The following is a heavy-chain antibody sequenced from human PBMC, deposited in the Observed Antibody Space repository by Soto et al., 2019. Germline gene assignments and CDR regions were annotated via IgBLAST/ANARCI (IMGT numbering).Heavy chain of an antibody. J-gene: IGHJ6*02. V-gene: IGHV3-30-3*01. CDR2: IIYDGTKD. Sequence: QVQLVESGGGVVQPGGSLRLSCSASGFTFSTYAFHWVRQAPGKGLEWVAVIIYDGTKDYYADSVEGPFTISRDNSETTVYLQINSLRLDDTALYYCARERDPYDSDSTHNAFVPWGQGTTVTVSS. D-gene: IGHD3-9*01. CDR1: GFTFSTYA. CDR3: ARERDPYDSDSTHNAFVP.